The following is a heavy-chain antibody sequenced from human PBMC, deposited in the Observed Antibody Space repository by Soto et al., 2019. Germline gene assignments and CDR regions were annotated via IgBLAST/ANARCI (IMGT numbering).Heavy chain of an antibody. D-gene: IGHD3-22*01. CDR1: GGSISSGDYY. Sequence: SETLSLTCTVSGGSISSGDYYWSWIRQPPGKGLEWIGYIYYSGSTYYNPSLKSRVTMSIDTSKNQFSLKLSSVTAADTAVYYCAREPQGFYYDSSGFENDYWGQGALVTVSS. J-gene: IGHJ4*02. CDR3: AREPQGFYYDSSGFENDY. CDR2: IYYSGST. V-gene: IGHV4-30-4*01.